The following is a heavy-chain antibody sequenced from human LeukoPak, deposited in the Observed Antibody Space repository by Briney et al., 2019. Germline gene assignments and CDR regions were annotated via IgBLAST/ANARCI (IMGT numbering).Heavy chain of an antibody. CDR2: INSDGSST. V-gene: IGHV3-74*01. J-gene: IGHJ4*02. Sequence: GGSLRLSCAASGFTFSSYWMHWVRQAPGKGLVWVSRINSDGSSTSYADSVKGRFTISRDNAKNTLYLQMNSLRAEDTAVYYCARVRGCPIHYYFDYWGQGTLVTVSS. CDR3: ARVRGCPIHYYFDY. CDR1: GFTFSSYW.